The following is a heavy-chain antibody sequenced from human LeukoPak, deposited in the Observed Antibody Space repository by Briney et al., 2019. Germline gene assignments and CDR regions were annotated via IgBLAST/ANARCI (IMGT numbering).Heavy chain of an antibody. V-gene: IGHV3-23*01. D-gene: IGHD3-22*01. J-gene: IGHJ4*02. CDR1: GFTFSSYV. Sequence: GGSLRLSCAASGFTFSSYVMSWVRQAPGKGLEWVSAISGSGGSTYYADSVKGRFTTSRDNSKNTLYMQMNSLRAEDTAVYYCAKSHDSSGSDYWGQGTLVTVSS. CDR3: AKSHDSSGSDY. CDR2: ISGSGGST.